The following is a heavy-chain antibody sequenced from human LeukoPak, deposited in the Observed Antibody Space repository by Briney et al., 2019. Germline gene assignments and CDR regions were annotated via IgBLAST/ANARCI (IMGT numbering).Heavy chain of an antibody. CDR3: ARGWIPSDISMN. CDR1: GFTFSSYW. CDR2: IKEDGSDK. D-gene: IGHD3-22*01. V-gene: IGHV3-7*02. J-gene: IGHJ3*01. Sequence: GGSLRLSCAASGFTFSSYWMSWVRQAPGKGLEWVANIKEDGSDKYYVDSVKGRFTISRDNAKNTLYLQMDSLRAEDTAVYYCARGWIPSDISMNWGQGTMVTVSS.